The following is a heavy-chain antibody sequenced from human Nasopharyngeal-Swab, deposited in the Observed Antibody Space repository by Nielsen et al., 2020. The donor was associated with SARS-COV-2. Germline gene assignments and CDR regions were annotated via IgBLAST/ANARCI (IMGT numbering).Heavy chain of an antibody. CDR2: VSNNDGSLT. V-gene: IGHV3-23*01. Sequence: GESLKISCAASGFDFWKYAMSWVRQAPGKGLEWVSTVSNNDGSLTFYADSVKGRFTISRDTSKNTVSLQMYSLRAEDTAVYYCAKDDFCPACAFDVWGQGTIVTVSS. D-gene: IGHD2-21*02. J-gene: IGHJ3*01. CDR1: GFDFWKYA. CDR3: AKDDFCPACAFDV.